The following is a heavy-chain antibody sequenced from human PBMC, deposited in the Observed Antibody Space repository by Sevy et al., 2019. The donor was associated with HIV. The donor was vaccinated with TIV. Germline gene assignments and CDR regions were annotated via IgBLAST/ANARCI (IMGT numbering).Heavy chain of an antibody. Sequence: GGSLRLSCAASGFSLETFWIHWVRQAPGKGLEWVGRIKSNSDGGTTDYAAPLEGRSTMSRDDSENKIYLQINNLKIEDTAVYYCATAPGTGYWGQGTLVTVSS. V-gene: IGHV3-15*01. CDR2: IKSNSDGGTT. CDR1: GFSLETFW. J-gene: IGHJ4*02. CDR3: ATAPGTGY. D-gene: IGHD3-10*01.